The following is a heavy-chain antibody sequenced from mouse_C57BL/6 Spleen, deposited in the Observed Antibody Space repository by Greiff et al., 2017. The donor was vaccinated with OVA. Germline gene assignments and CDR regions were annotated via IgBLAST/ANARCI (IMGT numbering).Heavy chain of an antibody. Sequence: VKLMESGAELVRPGASVTLSCKASGYTFTDYEMHWVKQTPVHGLEWIGAIDPETGGTAYNQKFKGKAILTADKSSSTAYMELRSLTSEDSAVYYCTRSNYDLFAYWGQGTLVTVSA. CDR2: IDPETGGT. V-gene: IGHV1-15*01. CDR3: TRSNYDLFAY. D-gene: IGHD2-4*01. CDR1: GYTFTDYE. J-gene: IGHJ3*01.